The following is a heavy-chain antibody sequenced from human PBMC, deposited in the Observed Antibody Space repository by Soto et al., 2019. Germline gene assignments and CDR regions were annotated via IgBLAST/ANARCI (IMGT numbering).Heavy chain of an antibody. CDR2: IIPIFDIT. CDR1: GGTFRSYS. CDR3: ARPDEGSYSSNPHYYFALDV. Sequence: QVQLVQSGAEVKKPGSSVKVSCKASGGTFRSYSISWVRQAPGQGLEWMGGIIPIFDITNYAQKFQGRATITAVESKSTAYMEMSSLGSDDTAVYYCARPDEGSYSSNPHYYFALDVWGQGPTVTV. D-gene: IGHD3-10*01. J-gene: IGHJ6*02. V-gene: IGHV1-69*01.